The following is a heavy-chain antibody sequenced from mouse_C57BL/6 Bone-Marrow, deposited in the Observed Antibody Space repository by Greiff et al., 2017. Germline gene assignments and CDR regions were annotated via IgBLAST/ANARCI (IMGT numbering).Heavy chain of an antibody. CDR2: IFPGDGRT. D-gene: IGHD1-1*01. CDR3: GRSPAYGSRWYLDV. Sequence: QVQLQQSGADLVKPGASLKLSCKASDYTFTNYDIHWVRQRPEQGLEWIGWIFPGDGRTEYNERFKGKATLTKDKSSSTAYMQLSRLTSEDSAVYFCGRSPAYGSRWYLDVWGAGTTVTVSS. CDR1: DYTFTNYD. J-gene: IGHJ1*01. V-gene: IGHV1-85*01.